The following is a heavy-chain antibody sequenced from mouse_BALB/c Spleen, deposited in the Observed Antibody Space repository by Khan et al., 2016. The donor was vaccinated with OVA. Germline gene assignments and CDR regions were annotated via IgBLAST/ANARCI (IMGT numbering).Heavy chain of an antibody. Sequence: QVQLQQSGGDLMKPGASVKISCKATGYTFSSYWIEWVKQRPGHGLEWIGQIFPGSVSTTYNEKFKGKATFTEDTSSNTAYMQHSSLTSEDAAVYYCARGGYGGFAYWGQGTLVTVSA. D-gene: IGHD2-2*01. CDR1: GYTFSSYW. J-gene: IGHJ3*01. CDR3: ARGGYGGFAY. V-gene: IGHV1-9*01. CDR2: IFPGSVST.